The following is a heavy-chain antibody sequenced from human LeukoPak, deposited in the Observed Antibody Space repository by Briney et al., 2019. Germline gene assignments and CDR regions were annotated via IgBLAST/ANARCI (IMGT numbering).Heavy chain of an antibody. Sequence: SETLSLTCSVSGGAIISYYWSWIRQPARKGPEWIGRIYPTGNTDYNPSLKTRVTMSTDLSKKQFSLRLRSVTAADTAVYYCARLKFYGSTGYSPGYYMDVWGKGTAVTVSS. D-gene: IGHD2-21*01. V-gene: IGHV4-4*07. J-gene: IGHJ6*03. CDR3: ARLKFYGSTGYSPGYYMDV. CDR1: GGAIISYY. CDR2: IYPTGNT.